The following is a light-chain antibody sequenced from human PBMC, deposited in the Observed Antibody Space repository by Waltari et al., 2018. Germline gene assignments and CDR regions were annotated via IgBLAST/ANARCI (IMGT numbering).Light chain of an antibody. Sequence: HSALTQPASVSGSPGQSITISCTGTSSDIGGYDYVSWYQQHPGKDPKLMIYDVSKRPSGVSNRFSASKSGDTASLTISGLQTEDEADYYCSSYTSISTSVIFGGGTKVTVL. V-gene: IGLV2-14*03. J-gene: IGLJ2*01. CDR1: SSDIGGYDY. CDR3: SSYTSISTSVI. CDR2: DVS.